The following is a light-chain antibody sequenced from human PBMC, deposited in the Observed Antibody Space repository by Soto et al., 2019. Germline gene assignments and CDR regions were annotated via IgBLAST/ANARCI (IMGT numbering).Light chain of an antibody. CDR1: QSINIW. CDR3: QHYNSYSEA. J-gene: IGKJ1*01. Sequence: DVQMTQSPSTLSASVGDRVTITCRASQSINIWLAWYQQKAGKAPKLLIYDASTLESGVPSRFSGSGSRTEFTLTISSLQPDDFATYYCQHYNSYSEAFGQGTKVAIK. V-gene: IGKV1-5*01. CDR2: DAS.